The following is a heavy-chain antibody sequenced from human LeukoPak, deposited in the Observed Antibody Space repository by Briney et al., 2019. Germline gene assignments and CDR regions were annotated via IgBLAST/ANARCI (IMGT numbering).Heavy chain of an antibody. CDR2: IDPSGGST. J-gene: IGHJ6*02. CDR3: AKALPYSSSWDYYYYAMDV. V-gene: IGHV1-46*01. CDR1: GYSFTSNF. Sequence: ASVEVSCKASGYSFTSNFMHWVRQAPGQGLEWMGIIDPSGGSTSYAQKFQGRVSMTRDTSTSTVYMELSSLTSEDTAVYYCAKALPYSSSWDYYYYAMDVWGQGTTVTVSS. D-gene: IGHD6-13*01.